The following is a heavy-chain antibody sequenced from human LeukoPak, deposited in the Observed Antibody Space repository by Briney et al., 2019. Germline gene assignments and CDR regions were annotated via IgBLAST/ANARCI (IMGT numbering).Heavy chain of an antibody. V-gene: IGHV1-69*04. Sequence: SVKVSCKASGSTFTSYAISWVRQAPGQGIEWMGRIIPILGISNYAQEFQGRVTITADKSTSTAYMELSGLRSEDTAVYYCARVGISDSSYSFDSWGQGTLVTVSS. CDR2: IIPILGIS. CDR3: ARVGISDSSYSFDS. D-gene: IGHD1-14*01. J-gene: IGHJ4*02. CDR1: GSTFTSYA.